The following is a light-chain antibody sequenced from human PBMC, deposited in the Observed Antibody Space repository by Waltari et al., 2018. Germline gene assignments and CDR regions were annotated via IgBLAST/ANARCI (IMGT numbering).Light chain of an antibody. CDR3: SSYTGGSTFYV. CDR2: GVS. Sequence: QSALTQPASVSGSPGPSITIPCTGTSSDVGTYYYFSWYQQHPGKVPKLIIYGVSNRPSGVSNRFSGSKSGNTASLTISGLQAEDEADYYCSSYTGGSTFYVFGTGTKVAVL. V-gene: IGLV2-14*01. J-gene: IGLJ1*01. CDR1: SSDVGTYYY.